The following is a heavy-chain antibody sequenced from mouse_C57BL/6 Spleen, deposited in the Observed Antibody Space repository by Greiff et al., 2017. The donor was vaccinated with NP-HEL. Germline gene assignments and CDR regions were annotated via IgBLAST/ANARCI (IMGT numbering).Heavy chain of an antibody. D-gene: IGHD1-1*01. CDR1: GYAFTNYL. CDR3: AREGYGSSYFDY. V-gene: IGHV1-54*01. J-gene: IGHJ2*01. CDR2: LNPGSGGT. Sequence: VQLQQSGAELVRPGTSVKVSCKASGYAFTNYLIEWVKQRPGQGLEWIGVLNPGSGGTNYNEKFKGKATLTADKSSSTAYMQLSSLTSEDSAVYFCAREGYGSSYFDYWGQGTTLTVSS.